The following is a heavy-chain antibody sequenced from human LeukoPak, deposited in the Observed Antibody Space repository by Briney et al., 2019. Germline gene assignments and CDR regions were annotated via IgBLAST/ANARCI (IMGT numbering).Heavy chain of an antibody. CDR2: IRYDGSKE. CDR3: AKDLVGGWGFAY. Sequence: GGSLRLSCVASGFTFSNFGMHWVRQAPGKGLEWVAFIRYDGSKEYYADSVKGRFTISRDNSKNTLYLQMNGLRDEDTAVYYCAKDLVGGWGFAYWGQGTLVTVSS. CDR1: GFTFSNFG. D-gene: IGHD2-21*01. V-gene: IGHV3-30*02. J-gene: IGHJ4*02.